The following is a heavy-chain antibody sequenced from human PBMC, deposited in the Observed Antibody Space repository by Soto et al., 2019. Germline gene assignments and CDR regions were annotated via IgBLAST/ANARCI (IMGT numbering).Heavy chain of an antibody. D-gene: IGHD6-19*01. CDR1: GFTFGDYA. Sequence: EVQLVESGGGSVQPGRSLRLSCAASGFTFGDYAMQWVRQAPGKGLEWVSAISWNSGSIDYADSVKGRFTISRDNAKNSLYLQMNSLRAEDTALYYCAKSHTTSGWYVTTDYWGQGTRVTVSS. J-gene: IGHJ4*02. V-gene: IGHV3-9*01. CDR2: ISWNSGSI. CDR3: AKSHTTSGWYVTTDY.